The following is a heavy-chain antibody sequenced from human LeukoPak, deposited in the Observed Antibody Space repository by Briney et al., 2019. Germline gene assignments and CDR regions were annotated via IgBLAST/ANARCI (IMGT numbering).Heavy chain of an antibody. D-gene: IGHD6-13*01. CDR1: GFTFNNYW. CDR3: AGEVPSSSSWYLQHPFDY. CDR2: INTDGSSR. J-gene: IGHJ4*02. Sequence: TGGSLRLSCAASGFTFNNYWMHWVRLVPGKGLVWVSRINTDGSSRHYADSVKGRFTISRDNAKNTVYLQMNSLRAEDTAVYYCAGEVPSSSSWYLQHPFDYWGQGTLVTVSS. V-gene: IGHV3-74*01.